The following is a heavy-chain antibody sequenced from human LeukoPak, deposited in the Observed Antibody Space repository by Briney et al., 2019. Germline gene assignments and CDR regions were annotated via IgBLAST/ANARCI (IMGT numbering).Heavy chain of an antibody. D-gene: IGHD5-18*01. CDR2: ISTTGYL. CDR1: GDPISTYQ. Sequence: SETLSLTCSVSGDPISTYQWIWLRQTAEKGLEWIGRISTTGYLFYNPSLKSRVFMSVDESKSLFSLELTSVSAADTAIYYCARDRRHSYGSDLQWWGQGILVTVSS. J-gene: IGHJ4*02. CDR3: ARDRRHSYGSDLQW. V-gene: IGHV4-4*07.